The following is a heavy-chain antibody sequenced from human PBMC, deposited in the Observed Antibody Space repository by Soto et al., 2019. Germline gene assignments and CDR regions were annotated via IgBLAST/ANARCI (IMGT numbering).Heavy chain of an antibody. D-gene: IGHD5-18*01. V-gene: IGHV3-30-3*01. CDR1: GFTFSSYA. CDR3: ARGGDVIIGGYSYGSQFDY. CDR2: ISYDGSNK. Sequence: GGSLRLSCAASGFTFSSYAMHWVRQAPGKGLEWVAVISYDGSNKYYADSVKGRFTISRDNSKNTLYLQMNSLRAEDTAVYYCARGGDVIIGGYSYGSQFDYWGQGTLVTVSS. J-gene: IGHJ4*02.